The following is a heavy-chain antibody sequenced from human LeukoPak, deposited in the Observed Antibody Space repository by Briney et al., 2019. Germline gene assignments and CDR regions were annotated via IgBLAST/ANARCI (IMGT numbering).Heavy chain of an antibody. Sequence: PGGSLRLSCAASGFTFSSYGIHWVRQAPGKGLEWVAFIRYDGSNKYHADSVKGRFTISRDNSKNSLYLQMNSLRAEDTAVYYCAKNAYCGGDCSGDTFDYWGQGTLVTVSS. CDR3: AKNAYCGGDCSGDTFDY. V-gene: IGHV3-30*02. CDR1: GFTFSSYG. CDR2: IRYDGSNK. D-gene: IGHD2-21*02. J-gene: IGHJ4*02.